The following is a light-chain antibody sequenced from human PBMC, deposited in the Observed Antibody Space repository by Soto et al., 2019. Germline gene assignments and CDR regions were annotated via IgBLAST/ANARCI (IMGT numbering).Light chain of an antibody. CDR2: GAS. Sequence: DMQMTQSPSSLSASVGDRVTITCRASQSISSHLNWYQQKPGKAPKFLIYGASNLQSGVPSRFSGSGSGTDFTLTISSLQPEDFATYSCQQTYNTPLTFGGGTKVDIK. J-gene: IGKJ4*01. V-gene: IGKV1-39*01. CDR3: QQTYNTPLT. CDR1: QSISSH.